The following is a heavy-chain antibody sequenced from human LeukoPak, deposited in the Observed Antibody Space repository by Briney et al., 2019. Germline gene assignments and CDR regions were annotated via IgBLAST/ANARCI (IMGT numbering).Heavy chain of an antibody. CDR3: ARVPEGQIYNWFDP. CDR2: IIPIFGTA. Sequence: GASVKVSCKASGGTFSSYAISWVRQAPGQGLEWMGGIIPIFGTANYAQKFQGRVTITTDESTSAAYMELSSLRSEDTAVYYCARVPEGQIYNWFDPWGQGTLVTVSS. V-gene: IGHV1-69*05. D-gene: IGHD1-14*01. CDR1: GGTFSSYA. J-gene: IGHJ5*02.